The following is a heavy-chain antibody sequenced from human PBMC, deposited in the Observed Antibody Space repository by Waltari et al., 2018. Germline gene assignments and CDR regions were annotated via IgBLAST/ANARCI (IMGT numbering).Heavy chain of an antibody. V-gene: IGHV1-69*04. CDR2: IIPILGIA. CDR1: GGTFSSYA. J-gene: IGHJ4*02. CDR3: ARDRDYDILTGYSYYFDY. D-gene: IGHD3-9*01. Sequence: QVQLVQSGAEVKKPGSSVKVSCKASGGTFSSYAISWVRQAPGQGLEWMGGIIPILGIANYAQKFQGRVTITADESTSTAYMELSSLRSEDTAVYYCARDRDYDILTGYSYYFDYWGQGTLVTVSS.